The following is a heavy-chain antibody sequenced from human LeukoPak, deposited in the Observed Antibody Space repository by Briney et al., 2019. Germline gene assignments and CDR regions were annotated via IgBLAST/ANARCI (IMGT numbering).Heavy chain of an antibody. D-gene: IGHD2-15*01. CDR3: TRDRGTYNWFDP. CDR2: IDKKDNLYAT. V-gene: IGHV3-73*01. J-gene: IGHJ5*02. CDR1: GFTFSGSA. Sequence: GGSLRLSCVASGFTFSGSAVHCVRQSSGKGLEWVGHIDKKDNLYATAYAESVKGRFTISRDDSKDTAFLHMDSLKTEDTALYYCTRDRGTYNWFDPWGQGTLVTVSS.